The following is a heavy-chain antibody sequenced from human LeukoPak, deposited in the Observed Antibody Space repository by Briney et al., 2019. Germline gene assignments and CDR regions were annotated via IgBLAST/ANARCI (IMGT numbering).Heavy chain of an antibody. V-gene: IGHV3-7*01. D-gene: IGHD2-21*02. Sequence: GGSLRLSCAASGFTFSTYWTNWYRQAPGKGLEWVGNINQDASKINYVDSVRGRFTISRDNAKNSLHLQMNSLRAEDTAVYYCATDRDNSDWQKRFDSWGQGTLVTVSS. CDR1: GFTFSTYW. J-gene: IGHJ4*02. CDR2: INQDASKI. CDR3: ATDRDNSDWQKRFDS.